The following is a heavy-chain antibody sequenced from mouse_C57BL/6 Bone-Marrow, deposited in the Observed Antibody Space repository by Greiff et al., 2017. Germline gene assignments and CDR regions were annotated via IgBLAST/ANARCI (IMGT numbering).Heavy chain of an antibody. CDR1: GFTFSDYG. CDR2: ISSGSSTI. J-gene: IGHJ3*01. CDR3: ARGGLPWFAY. V-gene: IGHV5-17*01. Sequence: DVKLQESGGGLVKPGGSLKLSCAASGFTFSDYGMHWVRQAPEKGLEWVAYISSGSSTIYYADTVKGRFTISRDNAKNTLFLQMTSLRSEDTAMYYCARGGLPWFAYWGQGTLVTVSA. D-gene: IGHD2-4*01.